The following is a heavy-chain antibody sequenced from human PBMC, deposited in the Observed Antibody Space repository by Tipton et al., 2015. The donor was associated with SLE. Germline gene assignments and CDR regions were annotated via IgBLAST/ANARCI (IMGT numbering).Heavy chain of an antibody. V-gene: IGHV4-31*03. D-gene: IGHD1-26*01. CDR2: IYYSGST. CDR3: ARPGMGGWYFDL. CDR1: GGSISSGGYY. Sequence: TLSLTCTVSGGSISSGGYYWSWIRQHPGKGLEWIGYIYYSGSTYYNPSLKSRVTISVDTSKNQFSLKLSSVTAADTAVYYCARPGMGGWYFDLWGRGTLVTVSS. J-gene: IGHJ2*01.